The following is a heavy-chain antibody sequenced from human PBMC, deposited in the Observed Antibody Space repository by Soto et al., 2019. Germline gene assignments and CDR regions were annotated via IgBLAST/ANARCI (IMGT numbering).Heavy chain of an antibody. CDR3: ASERGIAAAGTWFDY. CDR1: GGSIISYY. Sequence: LEILSLTCTVSGGSIISYYWSWIRQPPGKGLEWIGYIYYSGSTNYNPSLKSRVTISVDTSKNQFSLKLSSVTAADTAVYYCASERGIAAAGTWFDYWGQGTLVTVSS. CDR2: IYYSGST. J-gene: IGHJ4*02. D-gene: IGHD6-13*01. V-gene: IGHV4-59*01.